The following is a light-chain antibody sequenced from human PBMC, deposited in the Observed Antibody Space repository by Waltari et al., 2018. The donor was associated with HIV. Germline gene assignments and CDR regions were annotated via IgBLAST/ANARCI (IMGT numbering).Light chain of an antibody. CDR2: EVI. CDR3: SSYAGGNTWV. J-gene: IGLJ3*02. V-gene: IGLV2-8*01. Sequence: QSALAQPPSASGSPGQSVIISCTGTSRDVGGYAYVSWYQQYPGKAPKFLIYEVIRRPSGVADRFHGSKSGNTASLTVSGLQVEDEADYYCSSYAGGNTWVFGGGTKLTVL. CDR1: SRDVGGYAY.